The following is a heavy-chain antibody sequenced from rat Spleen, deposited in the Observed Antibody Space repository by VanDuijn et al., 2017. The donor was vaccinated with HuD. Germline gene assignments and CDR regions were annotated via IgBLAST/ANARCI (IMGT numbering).Heavy chain of an antibody. Sequence: EVQLVESGGALVQPGRSLKLSCAASGFTFSSYDMAWVRQAPTKGLEWVASISPSGGNTYYRDSMKGRFTVSRDNAKSTLNLQMDSLRSEDTATYYCARRHYGYTDYFDYWGQGVMVTVSS. CDR3: ARRHYGYTDYFDY. D-gene: IGHD1-9*01. V-gene: IGHV5-25*01. CDR2: ISPSGGNT. J-gene: IGHJ2*01. CDR1: GFTFSSYD.